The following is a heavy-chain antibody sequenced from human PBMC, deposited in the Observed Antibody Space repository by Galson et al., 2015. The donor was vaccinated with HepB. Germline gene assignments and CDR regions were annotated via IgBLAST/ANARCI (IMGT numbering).Heavy chain of an antibody. Sequence: SLRLSCAASKFTFSTCSMNWVRQAPGKGLEWVSYISSDSNAIYYADSVKGQFTISRDNAKNSLYLQMNSLRAEDTAMYYCARDLFRTGVVTVTAGAFDIWGQGTAVTVSS. CDR3: ARDLFRTGVVTVTAGAFDI. J-gene: IGHJ3*02. V-gene: IGHV3-48*04. D-gene: IGHD2-21*02. CDR2: ISSDSNAI. CDR1: KFTFSTCS.